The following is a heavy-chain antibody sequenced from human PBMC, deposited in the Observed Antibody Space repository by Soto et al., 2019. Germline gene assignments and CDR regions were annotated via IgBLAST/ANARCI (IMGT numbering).Heavy chain of an antibody. J-gene: IGHJ4*01. V-gene: IGHV3-15*07. CDR3: STESYFTLKLVRFDY. CDR1: GFTFTTAG. D-gene: IGHD3-22*01. Sequence: GGSLGLSCASSGFTFTTAGINWFIKTPRKCLKWVGRIKSKTEGGTPEFAAVVSGRFAISSDYSKSMVYLQMNSLKTEFTAVYYCSTESYFTLKLVRFDYWGVGTLVTVSS. CDR2: IKSKTEGGTP.